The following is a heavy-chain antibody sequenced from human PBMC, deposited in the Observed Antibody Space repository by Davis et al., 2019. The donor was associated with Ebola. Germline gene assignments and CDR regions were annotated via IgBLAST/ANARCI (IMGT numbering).Heavy chain of an antibody. CDR3: ATDLGYCTDGSCYYYHYGLDV. CDR2: ISYDGSNK. Sequence: PGESLKISCAASGFTFSSYGMHWVRQAPGKGLEWVAVISYDGSNKYYADSVKGRFTISRDNSKGTLYLQMHSLRTEDTAVYYCATDLGYCTDGSCYYYHYGLDVWGQGTTVTVS. CDR1: GFTFSSYG. J-gene: IGHJ6*02. V-gene: IGHV3-30*03. D-gene: IGHD2-15*01.